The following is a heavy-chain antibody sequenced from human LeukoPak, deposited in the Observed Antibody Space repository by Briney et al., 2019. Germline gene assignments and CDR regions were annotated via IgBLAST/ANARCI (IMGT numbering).Heavy chain of an antibody. D-gene: IGHD3-16*01. CDR2: INPNSGGT. CDR1: GYTFTGYY. Sequence: ASVKVSCKASGYTFTGYYIHWVRQAPGQGLEWMGWINPNSGGTNYAQKFQGRVTMTRDTSISTAYMELSRLRSDDTAVYYCHRHYDYDTFDLWGRGTLATVSS. J-gene: IGHJ2*01. CDR3: HRHYDYDTFDL. V-gene: IGHV1-2*02.